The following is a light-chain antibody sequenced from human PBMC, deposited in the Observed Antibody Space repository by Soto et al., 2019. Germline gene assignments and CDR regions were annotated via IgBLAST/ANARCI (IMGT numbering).Light chain of an antibody. Sequence: DIKMYQSPSAMSATVGDRVTITCRASQGISNHLVWFQQKPGKVPKRLIYDASSLQAGVPSRFSGSGSGTDFTLTISSLQPEDFATYYCLHHHNFPLTFGQGTRLEI. V-gene: IGKV1-17*03. CDR2: DAS. CDR3: LHHHNFPLT. J-gene: IGKJ5*01. CDR1: QGISNH.